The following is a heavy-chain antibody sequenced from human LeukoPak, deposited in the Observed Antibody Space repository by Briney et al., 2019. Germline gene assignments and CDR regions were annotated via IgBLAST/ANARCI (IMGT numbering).Heavy chain of an antibody. V-gene: IGHV3-23*01. D-gene: IGHD3-10*01. CDR2: IGGSGDFT. CDR1: GFTFSSYA. J-gene: IGHJ4*02. CDR3: AKADRGWGVITKD. Sequence: GGSLRLSCAASGFTFSSYAMGWVRQAPGKGLEWVSAIGGSGDFTYYAEYVKGRFTISRDNSKKTLYLQMNSLRAEDTAVYYCAKADRGWGVITKDWGQGTLVTVSS.